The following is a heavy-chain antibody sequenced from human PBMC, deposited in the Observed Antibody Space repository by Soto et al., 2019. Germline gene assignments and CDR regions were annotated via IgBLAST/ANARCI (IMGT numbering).Heavy chain of an antibody. D-gene: IGHD5-18*01. CDR3: ASRSGDWGYSYGLWYYYGMDV. Sequence: ASVKVSCKASGYTFTGYYMHWVRQAPGQGLEWMGWINPNSGGTNYAQKFQGRVTMTRDTSISSAYMELSRLRSDDTAVYYCASRSGDWGYSYGLWYYYGMDVWGQGTTVTVSS. V-gene: IGHV1-2*02. J-gene: IGHJ6*02. CDR2: INPNSGGT. CDR1: GYTFTGYY.